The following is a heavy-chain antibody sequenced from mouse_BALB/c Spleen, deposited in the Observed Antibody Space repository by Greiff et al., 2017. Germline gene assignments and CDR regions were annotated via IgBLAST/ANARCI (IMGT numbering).Heavy chain of an antibody. CDR2: INPSNGGT. D-gene: IGHD1-2*01. V-gene: IGHV1S81*02. Sequence: VQLQQPGAELVKPGASVKLSCKASGYTFTSYYMYWVKQRPGQGLEWIGGINPSNGGTNFNEKFKSKATLTVDKSSSTAYMQLSSLTSEDSAVYYCARYGYYAMDYWGQGTSVTVSS. CDR1: GYTFTSYY. J-gene: IGHJ4*01. CDR3: ARYGYYAMDY.